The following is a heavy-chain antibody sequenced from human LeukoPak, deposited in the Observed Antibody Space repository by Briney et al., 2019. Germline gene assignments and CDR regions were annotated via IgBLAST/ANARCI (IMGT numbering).Heavy chain of an antibody. J-gene: IGHJ4*02. Sequence: GGSLRLSCAASGFSFSDSAMSWVRQAPRRGLEWVSVISGSTYYAGSVKGRFTIFRDNSKDMVYLQMNSLRDEDTAVYYCAKVSLLATNVQYHFDYWGQGTLVTVSS. CDR1: GFSFSDSA. D-gene: IGHD1-1*01. CDR3: AKVSLLATNVQYHFDY. CDR2: ISGST. V-gene: IGHV3-23*01.